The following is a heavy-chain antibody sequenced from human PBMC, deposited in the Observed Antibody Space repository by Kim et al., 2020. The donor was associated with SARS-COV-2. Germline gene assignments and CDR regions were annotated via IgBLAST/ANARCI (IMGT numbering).Heavy chain of an antibody. CDR1: GFTFSSFW. CDR2: IRQDGNVK. V-gene: IGHV3-7*03. Sequence: GGSLRLSCAASGFTFSSFWMIWVRQAPGTGLEWVANIRQDGNVKYYVDSVKGQFTISRDNVKNSLYLQMDSLRAEDSAIYYCARDKSIPSYDAFDVWGQGTMVTVSS. CDR3: ARDKSIPSYDAFDV. J-gene: IGHJ3*01. D-gene: IGHD3-10*01.